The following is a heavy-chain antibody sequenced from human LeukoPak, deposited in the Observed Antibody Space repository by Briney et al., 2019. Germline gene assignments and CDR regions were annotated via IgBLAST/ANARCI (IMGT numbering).Heavy chain of an antibody. CDR3: ARSGIPPNFDY. CDR2: ITAYTGDT. D-gene: IGHD2-21*01. J-gene: IGHJ4*02. CDR1: GYTYNIYG. Sequence: GASVKVSCRASGYTYNIYGTSWVRQAPGRGLEWMGWITAYTGDTNYSPKFRGRVTMTTDTSTRTAYMELRSLRSDDTAVYYCARSGIPPNFDYWGQGTLVPSP. V-gene: IGHV1-18*04.